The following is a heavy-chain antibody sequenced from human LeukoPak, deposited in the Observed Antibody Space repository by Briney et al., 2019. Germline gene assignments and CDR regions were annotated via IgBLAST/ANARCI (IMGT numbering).Heavy chain of an antibody. CDR1: GFTFSSYA. Sequence: PGGSLRLSCAASGFTFSSYAMSWVRQAPGKGLEWVSAISGSGGSTYYADSVKGRFTISRDNSKNTLYLQMNSLRAEDTAVYYCARDRSGYSSGIADDYWGQGTLVTVSS. CDR3: ARDRSGYSSGIADDY. V-gene: IGHV3-23*01. CDR2: ISGSGGST. J-gene: IGHJ4*02. D-gene: IGHD6-19*01.